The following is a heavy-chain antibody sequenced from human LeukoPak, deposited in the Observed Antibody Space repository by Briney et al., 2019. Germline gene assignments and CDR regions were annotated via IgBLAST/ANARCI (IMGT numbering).Heavy chain of an antibody. CDR1: GGSISSGGYY. CDR2: IYYSGST. V-gene: IGHV4-61*08. D-gene: IGHD7-27*01. CDR3: ARLGANWGSFYHPFDY. J-gene: IGHJ4*02. Sequence: PSQTLSLTCTVSGGSISSGGYYWSWIRQPPGKGLEWIGYIYYSGSTNYNPSLKSRVTISVDTSKNQFSLKLSSVTAADTAVYYCARLGANWGSFYHPFDYWGQGTLVTVSS.